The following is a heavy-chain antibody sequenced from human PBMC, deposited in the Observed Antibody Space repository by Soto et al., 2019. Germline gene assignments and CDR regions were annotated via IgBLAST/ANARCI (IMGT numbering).Heavy chain of an antibody. CDR1: GGSVSSGSYY. D-gene: IGHD3-22*01. Sequence: PSETLSLTCTVSGGSVSSGSYYWSWIRQPPGKGLEWIGYIYYSGSTNYNPSLKSRVTISVDTSKNQFSLKLSSVTAADTAVYYCARDYYDSSGYYADYWGQGTLVTVSS. V-gene: IGHV4-61*01. CDR3: ARDYYDSSGYYADY. J-gene: IGHJ4*02. CDR2: IYYSGST.